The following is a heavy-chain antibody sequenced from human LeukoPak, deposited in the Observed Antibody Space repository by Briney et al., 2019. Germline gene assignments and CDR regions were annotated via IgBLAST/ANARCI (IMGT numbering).Heavy chain of an antibody. CDR1: GFTFCSYA. J-gene: IGHJ6*02. Sequence: GGSLRLSCAASGFTFCSYAMQWVGQAPGKGLEWVAVLSYDGSNKYYADSVKGRFTISRDNSKNTLYLQMNSLRAEDTAVYYCARAARGSSYYYDSSGYYYGHYYYYGMDVWGQGTTVTVSS. CDR2: LSYDGSNK. CDR3: ARAARGSSYYYDSSGYYYGHYYYYGMDV. D-gene: IGHD3-22*01. V-gene: IGHV3-30-3*01.